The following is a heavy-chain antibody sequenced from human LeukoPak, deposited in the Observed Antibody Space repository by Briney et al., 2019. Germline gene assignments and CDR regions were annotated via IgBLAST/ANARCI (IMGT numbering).Heavy chain of an antibody. J-gene: IGHJ4*02. D-gene: IGHD3-9*01. CDR1: GYTFSDNY. CDR2: INPNGGIT. V-gene: IGHV1-46*01. CDR3: ARAVSSYDILTGYYRADTVDY. Sequence: ASVNVSCKASGYTFSDNYIHWVRQAPGQGLEWMGIINPNGGITTYAQKFQGRVTMTTDTSTSTIYMDLSSLKSEDTAVYYCARAVSSYDILTGYYRADTVDYWGQGTLVTVSS.